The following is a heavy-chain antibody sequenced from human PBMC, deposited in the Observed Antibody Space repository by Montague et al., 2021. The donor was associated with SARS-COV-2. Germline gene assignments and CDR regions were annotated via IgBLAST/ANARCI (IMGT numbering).Heavy chain of an antibody. D-gene: IGHD3-10*01. CDR1: GGSFSGYY. CDR2: INHSGST. J-gene: IGHJ6*02. CDR3: ARGRRILLWFGELLSGGDYYGMDV. Sequence: SETLSLTCAVYGGSFSGYYWSWIRQPPGKGLEWIGEINHSGSTNYNPSLKNRVTISVDTSKNQFSLKLSSVTAADTAVYYCARGRRILLWFGELLSGGDYYGMDVWGQGTTVTVSS. V-gene: IGHV4-34*01.